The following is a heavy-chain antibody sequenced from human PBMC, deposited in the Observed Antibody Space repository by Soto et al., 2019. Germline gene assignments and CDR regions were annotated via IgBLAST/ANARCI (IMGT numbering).Heavy chain of an antibody. V-gene: IGHV4-31*03. J-gene: IGHJ6*02. D-gene: IGHD5-18*01. Sequence: PSETLSLTCTVSGASISSGTYYWSWIRQHPGKGLEWIGYIYNSGTTYYNPSLKSRFTMSVDTSKNHFSLKVTSLTAADTSVYYCARGPGYNRPPNPRYLNYYGIDVWGPGSTVTVSS. CDR1: GASISSGTYY. CDR3: ARGPGYNRPPNPRYLNYYGIDV. CDR2: IYNSGTT.